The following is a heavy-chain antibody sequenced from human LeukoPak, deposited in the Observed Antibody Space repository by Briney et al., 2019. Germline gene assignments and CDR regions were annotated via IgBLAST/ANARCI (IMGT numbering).Heavy chain of an antibody. CDR3: SRGNYNGLNDL. Sequence: GGSLRLSCAASGFTFSNYWMHWVRQAPGKGLVWVSRINGDGSSTTYADSVKGRFTMSKGNAKNTLYLQMSSLRAEDTAAYYCSRGNYNGLNDLWGQGTLVTVSS. J-gene: IGHJ5*02. D-gene: IGHD3-10*01. V-gene: IGHV3-74*01. CDR1: GFTFSNYW. CDR2: INGDGSST.